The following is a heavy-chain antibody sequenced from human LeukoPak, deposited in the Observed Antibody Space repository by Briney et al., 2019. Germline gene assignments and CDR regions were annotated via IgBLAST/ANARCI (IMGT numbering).Heavy chain of an antibody. J-gene: IGHJ4*02. CDR2: IIPIIGTG. CDR3: ARGHDSSGHRAAF. Sequence: SVKVSCKASGGTFSSYAISWVRQAPGQGLEWMGRIIPIIGTGNYAQKFQGRVTITADKSTNTAYMELTSVTSEDTAVYYCARGHDSSGHRAAFWGQGTRVTVSS. D-gene: IGHD3-22*01. CDR1: GGTFSSYA. V-gene: IGHV1-69*04.